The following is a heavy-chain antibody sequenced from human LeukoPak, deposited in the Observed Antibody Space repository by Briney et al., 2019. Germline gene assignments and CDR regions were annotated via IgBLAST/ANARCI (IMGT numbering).Heavy chain of an antibody. V-gene: IGHV3-30*18. CDR1: GFTFSSYG. D-gene: IGHD3-10*01. Sequence: PGRSLRLPCAASGFTFSSYGMHWVRQAPGKGLEWVAVISYDGSNKYYADSVKGRSTISRDNSKNTLYLQMNSLRAEDTAVYYCAKSTMVRGVIFDYWGQGTLVTVSS. CDR3: AKSTMVRGVIFDY. J-gene: IGHJ4*02. CDR2: ISYDGSNK.